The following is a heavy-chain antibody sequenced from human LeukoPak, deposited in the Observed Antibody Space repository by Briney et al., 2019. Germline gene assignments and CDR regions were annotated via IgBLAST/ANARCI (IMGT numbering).Heavy chain of an antibody. CDR3: AKTPYCSGGSCYSGYFDY. V-gene: IGHV3-30*02. Sequence: GGSLRLSCAASGFTFSSYGMHWVLQAPGKGLEWVAFIRYDGSNKYYADSVKGRFTISRDNSKNTLYLQMNSLRAEDTAVYYCAKTPYCSGGSCYSGYFDYWGQGTLVTVSS. D-gene: IGHD2-15*01. J-gene: IGHJ4*02. CDR1: GFTFSSYG. CDR2: IRYDGSNK.